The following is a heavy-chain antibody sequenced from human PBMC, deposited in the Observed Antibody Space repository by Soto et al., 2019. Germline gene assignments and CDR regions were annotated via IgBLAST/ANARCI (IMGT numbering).Heavy chain of an antibody. V-gene: IGHV1-18*01. Sequence: QVHLVQSGAEVKKPGASVKVSCKCSGYIFTSYGITWVRQAPGQGLEWMGWISAHNGNTDYAQKIQGRVTVTRDTSTSTAYMELRSLRSDDTAVYYCARGRYGYYWGQGALVTVSS. J-gene: IGHJ4*02. D-gene: IGHD1-1*01. CDR3: ARGRYGYY. CDR1: GYIFTSYG. CDR2: ISAHNGNT.